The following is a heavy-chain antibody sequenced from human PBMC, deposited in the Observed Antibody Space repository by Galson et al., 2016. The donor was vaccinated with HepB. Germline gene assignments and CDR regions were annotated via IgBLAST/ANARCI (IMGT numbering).Heavy chain of an antibody. CDR1: GFNFNTYK. CDR3: ARARAARGYNYDFDY. D-gene: IGHD5-18*01. CDR2: ISSSGDTI. Sequence: SLRLSCAASGFNFNTYKMNWVRQAPGKGLEWVSYISSSGDTIYYADSVKGRFSISRDNANNALFLQMNSLSAEDTAVYYCARARAARGYNYDFDYWGQGTLVTVSS. V-gene: IGHV3-48*03. J-gene: IGHJ4*02.